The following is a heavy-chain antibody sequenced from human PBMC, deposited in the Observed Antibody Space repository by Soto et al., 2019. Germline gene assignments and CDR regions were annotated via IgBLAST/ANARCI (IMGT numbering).Heavy chain of an antibody. D-gene: IGHD3-22*01. J-gene: IGHJ3*02. CDR1: GYSFTSYW. Sequence: PGESLKISCKGSGYSFTSYWIGWVRQMPGKGLEWMGIIYPGDSDTRYSPSFQGQVTISADKSISTAYLQWSSLKASDTAMYYCARHFLDYYDSSGDAFDIWGQGTMVTVSS. CDR2: IYPGDSDT. CDR3: ARHFLDYYDSSGDAFDI. V-gene: IGHV5-51*01.